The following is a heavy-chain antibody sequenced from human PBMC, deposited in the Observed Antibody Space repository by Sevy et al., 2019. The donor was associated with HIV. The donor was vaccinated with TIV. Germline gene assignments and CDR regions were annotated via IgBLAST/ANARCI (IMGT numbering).Heavy chain of an antibody. J-gene: IGHJ6*02. CDR3: AREGGCSSTSCPHYYYYYGMDV. V-gene: IGHV1-2*02. CDR1: GYTFTGYY. CDR2: INPNSGGT. Sequence: ASVKVSCKASGYTFTGYYMHWVRQAPGQGLEWMGWINPNSGGTNYAQKFQGRVTMTRDTSISTAYIELSRLRSDDTAVYYCAREGGCSSTSCPHYYYYYGMDVWGQGTTVTVSS. D-gene: IGHD2-2*01.